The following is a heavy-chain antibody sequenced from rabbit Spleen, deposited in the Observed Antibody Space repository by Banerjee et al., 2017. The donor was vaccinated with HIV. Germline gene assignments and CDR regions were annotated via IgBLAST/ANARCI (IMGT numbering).Heavy chain of an antibody. D-gene: IGHD2-1*01. J-gene: IGHJ4*01. Sequence: QSLEESGGDLVKPGASLTLTCTASGFTISSSYYMCWVRQAPGKGLEWIACIYTGDGNTYYASWVNGRFTISSHNAQNTLYLQLSSLTAADTATYFCVRDQAGDADYGPYYLNLWGQGTLVTVS. CDR3: VRDQAGDADYGPYYLNL. CDR2: IYTGDGNT. V-gene: IGHV1S40*01. CDR1: GFTISSSYY.